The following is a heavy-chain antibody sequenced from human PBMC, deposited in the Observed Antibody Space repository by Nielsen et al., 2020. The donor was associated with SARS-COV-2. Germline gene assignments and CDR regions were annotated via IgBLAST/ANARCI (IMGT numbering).Heavy chain of an antibody. J-gene: IGHJ4*02. CDR3: ARYPAGDRNYFDY. Sequence: SETLSLTCTVSGGSISSYYWSWIRQPPGKGLEWIGYIYYSGSTNYNPSLKSRVTISVDTSKNQFSLKLSSVTAADTAVYYCARYPAGDRNYFDYWGQGTLVTVSS. CDR1: GGSISSYY. D-gene: IGHD7-27*01. CDR2: IYYSGST. V-gene: IGHV4-59*08.